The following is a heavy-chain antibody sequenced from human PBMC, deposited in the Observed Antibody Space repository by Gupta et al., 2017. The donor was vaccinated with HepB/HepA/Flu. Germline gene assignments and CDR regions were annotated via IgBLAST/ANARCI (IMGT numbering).Heavy chain of an antibody. Sequence: QLQLQESGPGLLKPSETLSLTCTVSGGSISRSSYWWGWIRQPPGKGLGWIGSIYYSGSPYYNPSLKSRVTISVDTFKNQFSLKLSSVTAADTAIYFCARQVMGTAHFDYWGQGTRVTVSS. CDR2: IYYSGSP. J-gene: IGHJ4*02. V-gene: IGHV4-39*01. D-gene: IGHD1/OR15-1a*01. CDR3: ARQVMGTAHFDY. CDR1: GGSISRSSYW.